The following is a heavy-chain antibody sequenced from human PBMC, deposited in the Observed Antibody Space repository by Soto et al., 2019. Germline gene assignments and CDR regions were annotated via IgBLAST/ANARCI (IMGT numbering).Heavy chain of an antibody. CDR3: ARERPDGASLDP. CDR2: IYYSGST. D-gene: IGHD2-2*01. CDR1: GDSISRCY. V-gene: IGHV4-59*12. Sequence: SETLSLTCPVSGDSISRCYWYWFRQPPGKGLEWIGYIYYSGSTNYNPSLKSRVTISVDTSKNQFSLKLSSVTAADTAVYYCARERPDGASLDPWGQGTVVTVSS. J-gene: IGHJ5*02.